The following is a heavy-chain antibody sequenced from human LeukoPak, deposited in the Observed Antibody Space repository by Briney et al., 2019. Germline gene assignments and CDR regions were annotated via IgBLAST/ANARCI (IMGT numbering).Heavy chain of an antibody. CDR2: ISYDGSNK. CDR3: ARDRSGNGAFDY. CDR1: GFTFSSYA. D-gene: IGHD2-8*01. V-gene: IGHV3-30-3*01. J-gene: IGHJ4*02. Sequence: TGGSLRLSCAASGFTFSSYAMHWVRQAPGKGLEWVAVISYDGSNKYYADSVKGRFTISRDNSKNTLYLQMNSLRAEDTAVYYCARDRSGNGAFDYWGQGTLVTVSS.